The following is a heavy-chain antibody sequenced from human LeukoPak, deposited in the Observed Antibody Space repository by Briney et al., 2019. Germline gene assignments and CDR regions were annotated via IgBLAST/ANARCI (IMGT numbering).Heavy chain of an antibody. CDR1: GGSFSGYY. CDR3: VRGDTAMVVYY. V-gene: IGHV4-34*01. CDR2: INHSGST. Sequence: SETLSLTCAVYGGSFSGYYWSWIRQPPGKGLEWIGEINHSGSTNYNPSLKSRVTISVDTSKNQFSLKLSSVTAADTAVYYCVRGDTAMVVYYWGQGTLVTVSS. D-gene: IGHD5-18*01. J-gene: IGHJ4*02.